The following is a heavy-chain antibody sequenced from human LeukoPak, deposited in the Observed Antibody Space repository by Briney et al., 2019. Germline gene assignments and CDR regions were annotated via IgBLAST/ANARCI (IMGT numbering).Heavy chain of an antibody. CDR1: GGSISSSSYY. Sequence: SETLSLTCTVSGGSISSSSYYWGWIRQPPGKGLEWIGSIYYSGSTYYNPSLKSRVTISVDTSKNQFSLKLSSVTAADTAVYYCARLPEVWSGYFYYYYMDVWGKGTTVTVSS. CDR3: ARLPEVWSGYFYYYYMDV. J-gene: IGHJ6*03. V-gene: IGHV4-39*01. D-gene: IGHD3-3*01. CDR2: IYYSGST.